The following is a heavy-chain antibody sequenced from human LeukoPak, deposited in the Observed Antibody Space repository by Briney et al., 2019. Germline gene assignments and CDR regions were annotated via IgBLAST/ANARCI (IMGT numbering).Heavy chain of an antibody. J-gene: IGHJ2*01. Sequence: GGSLRLSCAASGFTFSSYWMHWVRQAPGKGLVWVSRINSDGSSTSYADSVKGRFTISRDNAKNALYLQMNSLRAEDTAVYYCARAHGDWYFDLWGRGTLVTVSS. D-gene: IGHD2-21*01. CDR2: INSDGSST. CDR3: ARAHGDWYFDL. V-gene: IGHV3-74*01. CDR1: GFTFSSYW.